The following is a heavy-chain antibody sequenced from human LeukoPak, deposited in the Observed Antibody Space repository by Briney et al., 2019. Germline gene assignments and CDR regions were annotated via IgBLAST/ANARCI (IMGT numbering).Heavy chain of an antibody. Sequence: GGSLRLSCAATGFTFSRHWMYWVRQAPGKGLEWVANIKQDGSAKPYVDSVKGRFTISRDNAKNSLFLQMNSLRAEDTAVYYCARDNGWSADFWGQGTLVTVSS. CDR1: GFTFSRHW. V-gene: IGHV3-7*03. D-gene: IGHD2-15*01. CDR2: IKQDGSAK. CDR3: ARDNGWSADF. J-gene: IGHJ4*02.